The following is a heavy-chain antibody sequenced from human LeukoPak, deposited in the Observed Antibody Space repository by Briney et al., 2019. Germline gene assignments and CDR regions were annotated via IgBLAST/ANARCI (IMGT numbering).Heavy chain of an antibody. CDR2: MNPNSGNT. D-gene: IGHD4/OR15-4a*01. Sequence: WASVKVSCKASGYTFTSYDINWVRQATGQGLEWMGWMNPNSGNTGYAQKFQGRVTMTRNTSISTAYMELSSLTSEDTAVYYCARKNYGSNRWFDPWGQGTLVTVSS. CDR1: GYTFTSYD. CDR3: ARKNYGSNRWFDP. V-gene: IGHV1-8*02. J-gene: IGHJ5*02.